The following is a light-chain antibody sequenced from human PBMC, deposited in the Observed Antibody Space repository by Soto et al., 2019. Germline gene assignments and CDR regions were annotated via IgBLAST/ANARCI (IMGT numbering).Light chain of an antibody. CDR2: WAS. CDR1: QTVLHGSNY. Sequence: DIVMTQSPDSLSVSLGERATINCKSSQTVLHGSNYLAWYQQRAGQPPKLLIYWASTRESGVPDRFSGSGSGTDFTLTLSSLQAEDVAVYYCQQYYTTPVTFGQGTKVEI. J-gene: IGKJ1*01. CDR3: QQYYTTPVT. V-gene: IGKV4-1*01.